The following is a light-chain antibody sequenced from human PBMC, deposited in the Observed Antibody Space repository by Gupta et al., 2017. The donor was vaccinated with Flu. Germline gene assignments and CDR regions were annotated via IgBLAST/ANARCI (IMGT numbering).Light chain of an antibody. J-gene: IGKJ4*01. Sequence: PGVSATLSCRASQSVRTYIAWYQHKVGQAPRLLLYDASKRATGIPARFSGSGSGTDFTLTISSLEPGDSAVYYCQQRSNWFTFGGGTKVEIK. CDR3: QQRSNWFT. V-gene: IGKV3-11*01. CDR2: DAS. CDR1: QSVRTY.